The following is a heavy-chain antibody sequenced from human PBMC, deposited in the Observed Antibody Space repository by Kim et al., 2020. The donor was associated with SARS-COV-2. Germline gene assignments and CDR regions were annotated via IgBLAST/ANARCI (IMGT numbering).Heavy chain of an antibody. Sequence: SETLSLTCTVSGGSISSSSYYWGWIRQPPGKGLEWIGSIYYSGSTYYNPSLKSRVTISVDTSKNQFSLKLSSVTAADTAVYYCARDPGGSSIAARPIRYWGQGTLVTVSS. J-gene: IGHJ4*02. CDR3: ARDPGGSSIAARPIRY. CDR2: IYYSGST. D-gene: IGHD6-6*01. CDR1: GGSISSSSYY. V-gene: IGHV4-39*07.